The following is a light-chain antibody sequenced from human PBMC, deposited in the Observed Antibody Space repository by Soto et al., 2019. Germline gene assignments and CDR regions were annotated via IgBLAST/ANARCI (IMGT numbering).Light chain of an antibody. CDR2: RNN. J-gene: IGLJ2*01. Sequence: QSVLTHPPSASGTPGQRVTSSCSGSSSNIGSNYVYWYQQLPGTAPKLLIYRNNQRPSGVPDRFSGSKSGTSASLAISGLRSEDEADYYCAAWDDSLSVVFGGGTKLTVL. CDR3: AAWDDSLSVV. V-gene: IGLV1-47*01. CDR1: SSNIGSNY.